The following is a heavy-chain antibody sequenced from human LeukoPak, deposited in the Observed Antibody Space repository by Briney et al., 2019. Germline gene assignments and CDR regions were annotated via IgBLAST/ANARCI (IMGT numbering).Heavy chain of an antibody. CDR3: ARAWDYGDRGEIDS. D-gene: IGHD4-17*01. CDR2: VSTYNHNT. J-gene: IGHJ4*02. CDR1: GYTFIAYH. Sequence: GASVKDSCKASGYTFIAYHMHWVRQAPGQGLEWIGWVSTYNHNTKYVQKFHDRVTMTADTSPSTAHMELRSLTSDDTAVYYCARAWDYGDRGEIDSWGQGTLVSVSS. V-gene: IGHV1-18*04.